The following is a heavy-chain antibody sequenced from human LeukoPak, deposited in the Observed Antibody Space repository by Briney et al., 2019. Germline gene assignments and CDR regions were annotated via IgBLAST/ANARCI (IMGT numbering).Heavy chain of an antibody. CDR3: SKPYSSASHYYYGLDV. CDR2: ISYDGSNK. CDR1: GFTFSSYA. Sequence: GRSLRLSCAASGFTFSSYAMHWVRQAPGKGLEWVAVISYDGSNKYYADPVKGRFTISRDNSKNTLYLQMNSLRAEDTAVYYCSKPYSSASHYYYGLDVWGQGTTVTVSS. J-gene: IGHJ6*02. D-gene: IGHD6-25*01. V-gene: IGHV3-30*04.